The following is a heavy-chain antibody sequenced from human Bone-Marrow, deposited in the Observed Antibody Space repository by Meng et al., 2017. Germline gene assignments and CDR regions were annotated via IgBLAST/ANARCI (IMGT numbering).Heavy chain of an antibody. Sequence: QVQLQQWGAGLLKPSETLSLTYAVYGGSFSGYYWSWIRQPPGKGLEWIGEINHSGSTNYNPSLKSRVTISVDTSKNQFSLKLSSVTAADTAVYYCARGSWLQLWLQDYWGQGTLVTVSS. CDR3: ARGSWLQLWLQDY. V-gene: IGHV4-34*01. D-gene: IGHD5-18*01. CDR2: INHSGST. J-gene: IGHJ4*02. CDR1: GGSFSGYY.